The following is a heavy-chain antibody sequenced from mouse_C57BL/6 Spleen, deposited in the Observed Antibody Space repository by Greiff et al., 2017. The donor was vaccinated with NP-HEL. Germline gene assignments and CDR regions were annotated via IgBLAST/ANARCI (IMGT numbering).Heavy chain of an antibody. CDR2: IYPGDGDT. V-gene: IGHV1-82*01. Sequence: VQLQQSGPELVKPGASVKISCKASGYAFSSSWMNWVKQRPGKGLEWIGRIYPGDGDTNYNGKFKGKATLTADKSSSTAYMQLSSLTSEDSAVYFCANLLLLAYWGQGTLVTVSA. J-gene: IGHJ3*01. CDR1: GYAFSSSW. CDR3: ANLLLLAY. D-gene: IGHD1-1*01.